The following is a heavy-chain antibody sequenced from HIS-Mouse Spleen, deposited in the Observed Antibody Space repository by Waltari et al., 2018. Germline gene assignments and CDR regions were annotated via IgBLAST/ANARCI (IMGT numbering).Heavy chain of an antibody. CDR1: GFTFVSFA. CDR2: ISWNSGSI. J-gene: IGHJ4*02. D-gene: IGHD1-1*01. CDR3: AKDMGNWNYFDY. V-gene: IGHV3-9*01. Sequence: EVSLLVCVGVLVRPGRSLRFSCAAPGFTFVSFAMHWVRQVSGKGLEWVSGISWNSGSIGYADSVKGRFTIARDNAKNSLYLQMNSLRAEDTALYYCAKDMGNWNYFDYWGQGTLVTVSS.